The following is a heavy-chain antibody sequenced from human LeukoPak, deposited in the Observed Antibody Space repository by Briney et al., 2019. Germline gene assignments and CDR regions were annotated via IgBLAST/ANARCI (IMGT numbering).Heavy chain of an antibody. CDR1: GGSISNNF. D-gene: IGHD6-25*01. CDR3: ARFPASAEYRHYYHMDV. J-gene: IGHJ6*03. Sequence: SETLSLTCTVSGGSISNNFWTWIRQPPGKGLECIGFMYYSESASYNPSLNSRVTVSVDKSKNQISLKLTPVTAADTAVYYCARFPASAEYRHYYHMDVWGKGTTVTVSS. V-gene: IGHV4-59*13. CDR2: MYYSESA.